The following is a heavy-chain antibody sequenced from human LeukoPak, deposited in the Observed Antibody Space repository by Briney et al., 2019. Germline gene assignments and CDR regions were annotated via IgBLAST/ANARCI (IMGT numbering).Heavy chain of an antibody. V-gene: IGHV3-11*01. CDR3: ARSPLFRSPFDY. CDR1: GFTFSDYY. Sequence: GGSLRLSCAASGFTFSDYYMSWIRQAPGKGLEWVSYISSSGSTIYYADAVTGRFTISRDNAKNSLYLQMNSLRAEDTAVYYCARSPLFRSPFDYWGQGTLVTVSA. D-gene: IGHD3-10*01. J-gene: IGHJ4*02. CDR2: ISSSGSTI.